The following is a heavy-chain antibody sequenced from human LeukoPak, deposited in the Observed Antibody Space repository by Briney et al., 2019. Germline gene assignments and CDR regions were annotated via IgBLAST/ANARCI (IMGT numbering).Heavy chain of an antibody. CDR2: IYYSGST. V-gene: IGHV4-39*07. CDR1: GGSISSYY. CDR3: ASEIAARSGYYFDY. J-gene: IGHJ4*02. Sequence: SETLSLTCTVSGGSISSYYWGWIRQPPGKGLEWIGSIYYSGSTYYNPSLKSRVTISVDTSKNQFSLKLSSVTAADTAVYYCASEIAARSGYYFDYWGQGTLVTVSS. D-gene: IGHD6-6*01.